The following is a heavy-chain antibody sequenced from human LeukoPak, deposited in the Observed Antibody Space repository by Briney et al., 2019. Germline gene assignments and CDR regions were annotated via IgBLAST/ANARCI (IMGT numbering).Heavy chain of an antibody. CDR2: IRYDGSNK. CDR3: AKDLTALGDAFDI. V-gene: IGHV3-30*02. D-gene: IGHD3-16*01. J-gene: IGHJ3*02. Sequence: PGGSLRLSCAASGFTFSSYGMHWVRQAPGKGLEGVAFIRYDGSNKYYADSVKGRFTISRDNSKNTLYLQMNSLRAEDTAVYYCAKDLTALGDAFDIWGQGTMVTVSS. CDR1: GFTFSSYG.